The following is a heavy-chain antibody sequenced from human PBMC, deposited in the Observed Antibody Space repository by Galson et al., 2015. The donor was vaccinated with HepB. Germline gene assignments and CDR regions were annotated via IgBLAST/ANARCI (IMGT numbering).Heavy chain of an antibody. CDR2: ISGSGGST. CDR1: GFTFSSYA. CDR3: AKDRVVTPDWYFDL. V-gene: IGHV3-23*01. Sequence: SLRLSCAASGFTFSSYAMSWVRQAPGKRLEWVSAISGSGGSTYYADSVKGRFTISRDNSKNTLYLQMNSLRAEDTAVYYCAKDRVVTPDWYFDLWGRGTLVTVSS. J-gene: IGHJ2*01. D-gene: IGHD4-23*01.